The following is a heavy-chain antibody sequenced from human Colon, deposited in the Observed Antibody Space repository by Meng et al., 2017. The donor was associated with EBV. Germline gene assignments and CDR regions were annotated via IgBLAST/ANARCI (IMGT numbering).Heavy chain of an antibody. V-gene: IGHV4-30-4*01. CDR3: ASFDHIPRRNYFDY. CDR2: IHHSGSA. Sequence: QVQLQESGPGLVKPSQTLSLTCTVSGGSMSSGNYYWSWIRQPPGKGLEWIGYIHHSGSAYYNPSLKSRVSISVDTSKNQFSLNLNSMTAADTAVYYCASFDHIPRRNYFDYWGQGTLVTVFS. J-gene: IGHJ4*02. CDR1: GGSMSSGNYY. D-gene: IGHD2-21*01.